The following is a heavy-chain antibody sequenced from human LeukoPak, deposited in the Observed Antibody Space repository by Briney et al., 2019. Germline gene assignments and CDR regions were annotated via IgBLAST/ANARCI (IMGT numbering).Heavy chain of an antibody. Sequence: GGTLRLSCAASGFTFRTYGMNWVRRAPGKGLEWVSGIGPSGDRTYYVDSVKGRFTISRDNSKNTVYLQMSSLRADDTAVYYCAKDSGWILFDDWGQGTLVTVSS. J-gene: IGHJ4*02. CDR1: GFTFRTYG. V-gene: IGHV3-23*01. D-gene: IGHD2-2*03. CDR2: IGPSGDRT. CDR3: AKDSGWILFDD.